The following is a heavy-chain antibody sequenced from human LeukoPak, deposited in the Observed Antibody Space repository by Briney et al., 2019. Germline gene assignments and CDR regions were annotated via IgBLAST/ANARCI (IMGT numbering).Heavy chain of an antibody. CDR3: ASLHVHTAMEGY. CDR2: ISSSSNTI. D-gene: IGHD5-18*01. V-gene: IGHV3-48*02. CDR1: GFTFSSYS. Sequence: GGSLRLSCAASGFTFSSYSMNWVRQAPGKGLEWVSYISSSSNTIYYADSVKGRFTISRDSAKNALYLQMNSLRDEDTAVYYCASLHVHTAMEGYWGQGTLVTVSS. J-gene: IGHJ4*02.